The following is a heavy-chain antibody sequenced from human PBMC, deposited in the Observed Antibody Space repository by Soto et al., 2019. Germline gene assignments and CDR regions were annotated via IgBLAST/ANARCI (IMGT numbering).Heavy chain of an antibody. CDR3: ARVRIQLWSYYFDY. CDR2: ISAYNGNT. V-gene: IGHV1-18*01. Sequence: ASVKVSCKASGYTFTSYGMSWVRQAPGQGLEWMGWISAYNGNTNYAQKLQGRVTMTTDTSTSTAYMELRSLRSDDTAVYYCARVRIQLWSYYFDYWGQGTLVTVSS. CDR1: GYTFTSYG. D-gene: IGHD5-18*01. J-gene: IGHJ4*02.